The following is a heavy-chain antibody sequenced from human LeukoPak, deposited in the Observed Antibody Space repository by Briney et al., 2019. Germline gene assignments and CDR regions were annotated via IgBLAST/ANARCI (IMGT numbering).Heavy chain of an antibody. CDR1: GFTFSTYT. J-gene: IGHJ4*02. Sequence: GGSLRLSCAASGFTFSTYTIHWVRQAPGKGLVWVAFIRYDGSDEYYADSVKGRFTISRDNSMNTLYLQMNSLRPEDTAVYYCAKESRDYDSSGYYGNWGQGTLVTVSS. D-gene: IGHD3-22*01. CDR3: AKESRDYDSSGYYGN. CDR2: IRYDGSDE. V-gene: IGHV3-30*02.